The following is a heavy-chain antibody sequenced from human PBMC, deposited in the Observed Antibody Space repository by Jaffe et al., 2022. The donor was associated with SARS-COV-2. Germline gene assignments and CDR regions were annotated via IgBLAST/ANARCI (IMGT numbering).Heavy chain of an antibody. J-gene: IGHJ4*02. V-gene: IGHV3-7*03. CDR3: MRDLLGGTPH. CDR2: IKPDGSDR. CDR1: GFTFSTYW. D-gene: IGHD3-10*01. Sequence: EVQLVESGGGLVQPGGSLRLSCAASGFTFSTYWMEWVRQPPGKGLEWVANIKPDGSDRFYVDSVKGRFTISRDNAKNSLYLQMNSLRAEDTAVYYCMRDLLGGTPHWGQGILVTVSS.